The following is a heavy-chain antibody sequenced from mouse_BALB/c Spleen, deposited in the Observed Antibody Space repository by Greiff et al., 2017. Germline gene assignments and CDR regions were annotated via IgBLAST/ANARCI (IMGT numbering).Heavy chain of an antibody. D-gene: IGHD2-4*01. CDR3: ARVRTMITTKYYYAMDY. V-gene: IGHV14-1*02. CDR2: IDPENGNT. Sequence: VQLKESGAELVRPGALVKLSCKASGFNIKDYYMHWVKQRPEQGLEWIGWIDPENGNTIYDPKFQGKASITADTSSNTAYLQLSSLTSEDTAVYYCARVRTMITTKYYYAMDYWGQGTSVTVSS. J-gene: IGHJ4*01. CDR1: GFNIKDYY.